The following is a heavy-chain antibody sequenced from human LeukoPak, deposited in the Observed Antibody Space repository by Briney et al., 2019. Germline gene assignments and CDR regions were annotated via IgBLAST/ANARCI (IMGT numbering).Heavy chain of an antibody. CDR1: GGSIRSSHYY. CDR3: ARQTTVTTPFDY. CDR2: INYSGST. V-gene: IGHV4-39*01. Sequence: PSETLSLTCTVSGGSIRSSHYYWGWIRQPPGKGLEWIGSINYSGSTYYNPSLKSRVTISVDTSKNQFSLKLSSVTAADTAVYYCARQTTVTTPFDYWGQGTLVTVSS. J-gene: IGHJ4*02. D-gene: IGHD4-11*01.